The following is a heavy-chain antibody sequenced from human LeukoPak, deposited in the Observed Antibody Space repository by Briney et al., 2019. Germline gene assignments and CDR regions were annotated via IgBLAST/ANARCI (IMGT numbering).Heavy chain of an antibody. CDR2: IYYNGST. CDR1: GGSISSSIYY. CDR3: ASLTTVTHAFDY. J-gene: IGHJ4*02. Sequence: SETLSLTCTVSGGSISSSIYYWGWIRQPPGKGLEWIGSIYYNGSTYDSPSLRSRVTISVDTSKNQFSLKLSSVTAADTAVYYCASLTTVTHAFDYWGQGTLVTVSS. D-gene: IGHD4-17*01. V-gene: IGHV4-39*01.